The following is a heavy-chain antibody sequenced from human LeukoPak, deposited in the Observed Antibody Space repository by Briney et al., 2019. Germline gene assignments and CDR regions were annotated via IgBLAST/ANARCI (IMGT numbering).Heavy chain of an antibody. CDR2: IYYSGST. CDR1: GGSISSYY. Sequence: SETLSLTCTVSGGSISSYYWSWIRQPPGEGLEWIGYIYYSGSTNYNPSLKSRVTISVDTSKNQFSLKLSSVTAADTAVYYCARVTFGGVIGPATFDYWGQGTLVTVSS. V-gene: IGHV4-59*08. D-gene: IGHD3-16*01. CDR3: ARVTFGGVIGPATFDY. J-gene: IGHJ4*02.